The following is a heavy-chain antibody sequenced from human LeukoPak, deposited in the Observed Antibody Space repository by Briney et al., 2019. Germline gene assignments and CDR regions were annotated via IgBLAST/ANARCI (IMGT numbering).Heavy chain of an antibody. V-gene: IGHV3-69-1*01. Sequence: GGSLRLSCAVSGVTINDFYLSMSWVRQAPGKGLEWVSVIFNGHQIYYADSAKGRFTISRDNAKNSLYLQMNSLRDEDTAVYYCARSASDYYDQTNWGQGTLVTVSS. CDR1: GVTINDFY. J-gene: IGHJ4*02. D-gene: IGHD3-3*01. CDR3: ARSASDYYDQTN. CDR2: IFNGHQI.